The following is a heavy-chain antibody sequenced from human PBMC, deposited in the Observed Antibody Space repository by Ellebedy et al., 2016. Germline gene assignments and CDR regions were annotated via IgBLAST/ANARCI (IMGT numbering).Heavy chain of an antibody. CDR3: ARDRGDSSGYYEGAFDI. CDR1: GFTFSSYA. D-gene: IGHD3-22*01. V-gene: IGHV3-30-3*01. CDR2: ISYDGSNK. Sequence: GESLKISXAASGFTFSSYAMHWVRQAPGKGLEWVAVISYDGSNKYYADSVKGRFTISRDNSKNTLYLQMNSLRAEDTAVYYCARDRGDSSGYYEGAFDIWGQGTMVTVSS. J-gene: IGHJ3*02.